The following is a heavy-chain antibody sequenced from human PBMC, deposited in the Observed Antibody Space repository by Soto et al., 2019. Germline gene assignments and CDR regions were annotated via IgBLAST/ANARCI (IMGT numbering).Heavy chain of an antibody. Sequence: EMQLVESGGGVGQPGGSLRLSCAASGFTFSDYIMHWVRQAPGKGLEYVSASTSNGGSTYYANSVKGRFTISRDNSKHPLYLQMGGLGVEDMAVYYCAIESRYCSSPTCRFFDYWGPGTLVTVSS. CDR2: STSNGGST. J-gene: IGHJ4*02. CDR3: AIESRYCSSPTCRFFDY. D-gene: IGHD2-2*01. V-gene: IGHV3-64*01. CDR1: GFTFSDYI.